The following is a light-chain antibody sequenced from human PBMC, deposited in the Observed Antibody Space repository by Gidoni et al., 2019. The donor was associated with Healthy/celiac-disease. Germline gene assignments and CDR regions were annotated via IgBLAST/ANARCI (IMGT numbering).Light chain of an antibody. CDR2: DAS. V-gene: IGKV1-33*01. Sequence: DIQMTQSPSSLSASVGDRVTNTCQASQDISNYLNWYQQKPGKAPKLLIYDASNLETGVPSRFSGSGSGTDFTLTISSLQPEDIATYYCQQYDNLFTFGPGTKVDIK. CDR1: QDISNY. CDR3: QQYDNLFT. J-gene: IGKJ3*01.